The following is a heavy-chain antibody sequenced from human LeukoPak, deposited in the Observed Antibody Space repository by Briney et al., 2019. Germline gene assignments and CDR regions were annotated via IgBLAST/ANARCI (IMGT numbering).Heavy chain of an antibody. CDR1: GFTFSSDG. CDR2: IWYDGSNK. V-gene: IGHV3-33*01. J-gene: IGHJ4*02. D-gene: IGHD5-12*01. Sequence: GGSLRLSCAASGFTFSSDGMHWVRQAPGKGLEWVAVIWYDGSNKYYADSVKGRFTISRDNSKNTLYLQMNSLRAEDTAVCYCARGDSGYDWGDIDYWGQGTLVTVSS. CDR3: ARGDSGYDWGDIDY.